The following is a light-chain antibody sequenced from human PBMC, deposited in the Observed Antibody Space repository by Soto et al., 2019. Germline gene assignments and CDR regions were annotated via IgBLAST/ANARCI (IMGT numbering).Light chain of an antibody. CDR3: QQYGRSRT. CDR2: GAS. V-gene: IGKV3-20*01. CDR1: ESVSSRY. Sequence: EIVLTQSPGTLSLSPGERATLSCRASESVSSRYLAWYQQKPGQAPRLLIYGASSRATGIQDRFSGSGSGTDVTLTISRLEPEDFAVYYCQQYGRSRTFGQGTKVEMK. J-gene: IGKJ1*01.